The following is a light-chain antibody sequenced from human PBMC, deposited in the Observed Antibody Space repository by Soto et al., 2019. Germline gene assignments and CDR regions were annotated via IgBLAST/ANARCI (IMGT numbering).Light chain of an antibody. Sequence: DIQMTQSPSTLSASVGDRVTITCRASQNIYSWLAWYQQKPGKAPNLLIYKASTLESGLPSRFSGSGSGTEFSLSISSLQPDDFATYYCHQYYTYSWTFGQGTKVEVE. V-gene: IGKV1-5*03. CDR3: HQYYTYSWT. CDR2: KAS. J-gene: IGKJ1*01. CDR1: QNIYSW.